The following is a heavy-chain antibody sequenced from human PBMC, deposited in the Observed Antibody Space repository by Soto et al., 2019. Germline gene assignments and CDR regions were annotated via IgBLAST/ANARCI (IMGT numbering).Heavy chain of an antibody. D-gene: IGHD4-4*01. V-gene: IGHV1-3*01. CDR2: INAGNGNT. Sequence: ASVKVSCKASGYTFSNYGIHWVRQAPGQRLEWMGLINAGNGNTKYSQKFQGRVTMTRDTSTTTVYMELSSLKSEDTAVYYCARYDYNGYYFDYWGQGTLVTVSS. J-gene: IGHJ4*02. CDR3: ARYDYNGYYFDY. CDR1: GYTFSNYG.